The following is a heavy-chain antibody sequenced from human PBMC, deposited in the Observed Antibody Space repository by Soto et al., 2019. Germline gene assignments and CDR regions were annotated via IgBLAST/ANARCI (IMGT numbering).Heavy chain of an antibody. J-gene: IGHJ3*02. CDR2: INPNSGGT. D-gene: IGHD5-18*01. CDR1: VYTFTCYY. V-gene: IGHV1-2*04. Sequence: XSVKVSCNASVYTFTCYYMHWVRQAPGQGLEWMGWINPNSGGTNYAQKFQGWVTMTRDTSISTAYMELSRLRSDDTAVYYCARKTAMVTSPFDIWGQGTMVTVSS. CDR3: ARKTAMVTSPFDI.